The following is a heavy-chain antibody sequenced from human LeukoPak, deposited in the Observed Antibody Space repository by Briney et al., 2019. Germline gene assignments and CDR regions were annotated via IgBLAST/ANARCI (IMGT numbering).Heavy chain of an antibody. D-gene: IGHD3-10*01. V-gene: IGHV1-8*01. CDR2: MNPNSGNT. J-gene: IGHJ4*02. CDR1: GYTFTNYD. Sequence: ASVKVSCKASGYTFTNYDINWVRQATGQGLEWMGWMNPNSGNTGYAQKFQGRVTMTRNTSISTAYMELSSLRSEDTAVYYCARGTPMVRGDVDYWGQGTLVTVSS. CDR3: ARGTPMVRGDVDY.